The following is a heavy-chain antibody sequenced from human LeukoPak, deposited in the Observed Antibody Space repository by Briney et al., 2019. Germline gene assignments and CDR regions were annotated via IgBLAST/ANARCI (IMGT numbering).Heavy chain of an antibody. CDR1: GGTFSSYA. J-gene: IGHJ6*02. V-gene: IGHV1-69*04. Sequence: SVKVSCKASGGTFSSYAISWVRQAPGQGLEWMGRIIPILGIANYAQKFQGRVTIIADKSTSTAYMELSSLRSEDTAVYYCARGRAAPNYYYGMDVWGQGTTVTVSS. CDR2: IIPILGIA. CDR3: ARGRAAPNYYYGMDV. D-gene: IGHD6-6*01.